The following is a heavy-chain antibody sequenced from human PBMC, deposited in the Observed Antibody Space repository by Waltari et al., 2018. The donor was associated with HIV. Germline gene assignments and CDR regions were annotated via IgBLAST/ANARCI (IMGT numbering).Heavy chain of an antibody. V-gene: IGHV3-21*01. D-gene: IGHD3-22*01. CDR1: GLPFSSSS. CDR3: ARQDSSGGNYYYGMDV. J-gene: IGHJ6*02. CDR2: ISSSSIYI. Sequence: EVQLVESGGGLVKPGGSLRPSCADSGLPFSSSSLHWVRQAPGKGLEWVSSISSSSIYISYADSVKGRFTISRDNAKNSLYLQMNSLRAEDTAVYYCARQDSSGGNYYYGMDVWGQGTTVTVSS.